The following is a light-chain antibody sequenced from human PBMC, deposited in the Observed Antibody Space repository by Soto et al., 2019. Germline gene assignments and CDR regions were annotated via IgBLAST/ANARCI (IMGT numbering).Light chain of an antibody. J-gene: IGKJ5*01. Sequence: EIVWTHSPGTLSLSPGERATLSCRASQSVSSSYLAWYQQKPGQAPRLLIYDVSIRATGVPARFSGTGSETDFTLTISGLQSEDSAVYFCQQYNNWPSSFGQGTRLEIK. CDR1: QSVSSSY. V-gene: IGKV3-15*01. CDR3: QQYNNWPSS. CDR2: DVS.